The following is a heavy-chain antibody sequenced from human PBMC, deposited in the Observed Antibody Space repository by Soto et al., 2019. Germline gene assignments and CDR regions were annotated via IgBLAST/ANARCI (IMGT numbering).Heavy chain of an antibody. CDR3: AKDRGMVATYAH. J-gene: IGHJ4*02. V-gene: IGHV3-23*01. Sequence: RLSCAASGFTISSYAMSWVREAPGKGLGWVSAISGSGGSTYYADSVKGRFTISRDNSKNTLYLQMNSLRAEDTAVYYCAKDRGMVATYAHWGQGTLVTVSS. CDR1: GFTISSYA. D-gene: IGHD5-12*01. CDR2: ISGSGGST.